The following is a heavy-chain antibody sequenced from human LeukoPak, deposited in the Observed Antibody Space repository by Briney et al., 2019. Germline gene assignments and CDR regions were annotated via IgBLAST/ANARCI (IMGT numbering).Heavy chain of an antibody. CDR1: GFTFSNYA. J-gene: IGHJ4*02. V-gene: IGHV3-30*18. CDR3: AKPYPTLPTSGVLDN. D-gene: IGHD3-10*01. CDR2: ISDDGNSQ. Sequence: PGRSLRLSGAASGFTFSNYAMHWVRQAPGKGREGVAAISDDGNSQHYGVPGKGRFTISRDNSKNTVYLQINTLRTEDAAIYYCAKPYPTLPTSGVLDNWGQGTLVTVSS.